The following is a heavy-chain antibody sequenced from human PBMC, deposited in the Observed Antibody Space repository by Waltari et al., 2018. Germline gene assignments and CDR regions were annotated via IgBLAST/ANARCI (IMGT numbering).Heavy chain of an antibody. CDR2: IRQSETT. V-gene: IGHV4-34*01. J-gene: IGHJ6*02. CDR1: GGSFSGYY. Sequence: QVQLQQWGAGLLKPSETLSLTCAVYGGSFSGYYWSWIRQPPGQGLGWIGEIRQSETTNCIQTLKRRVPVSVNTTKNQSSLTASTVLAADTAVYYCARVPRLLWCGGPYYYYYGMDVWGQGTTVTVSS. CDR3: ARVPRLLWCGGPYYYYYGMDV. D-gene: IGHD3-10*01.